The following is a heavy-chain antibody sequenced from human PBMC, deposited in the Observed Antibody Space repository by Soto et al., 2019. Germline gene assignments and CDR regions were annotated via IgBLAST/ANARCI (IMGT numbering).Heavy chain of an antibody. CDR3: ARLPSRHLVDY. CDR2: MFYGVST. D-gene: IGHD3-3*02. Sequence: SETLSLTCTVSGSSINSSGYYWGWIRQPPGKGLEWIGSMFYGVSTYYNPSLKSRVTVSVDTSKSQFSLNLRSVTAADTAVYYCARLPSRHLVDYWGQGTLVTVSS. J-gene: IGHJ4*02. CDR1: GSSINSSGYY. V-gene: IGHV4-39*01.